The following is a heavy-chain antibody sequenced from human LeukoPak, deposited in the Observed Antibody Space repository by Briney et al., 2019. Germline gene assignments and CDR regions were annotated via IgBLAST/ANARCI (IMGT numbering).Heavy chain of an antibody. Sequence: GESPKISCKGSGYRFTDYWIGWVRQMPGKGLEWMGIIWPGDSNTRYSPSFQGQVTISADRSISTAYLQWNSLKASDTAMYYCARHVTTVTTSWFDPWGQGTLVTVSS. J-gene: IGHJ5*02. V-gene: IGHV5-51*01. CDR1: GYRFTDYW. D-gene: IGHD4-11*01. CDR3: ARHVTTVTTSWFDP. CDR2: IWPGDSNT.